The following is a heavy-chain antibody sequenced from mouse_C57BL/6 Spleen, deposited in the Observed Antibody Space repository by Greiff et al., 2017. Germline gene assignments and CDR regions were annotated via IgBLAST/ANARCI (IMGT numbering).Heavy chain of an antibody. J-gene: IGHJ3*01. CDR2: ISNDGGCT. CDR1: GFTFSDYY. V-gene: IGHV5-12*01. CDR3: ARRENGKGGFAY. D-gene: IGHD2-1*01. Sequence: EVKLMESGGGLVQPGGSLKLSCAASGFTFSDYYMYWVRQTPEKRLEWVAYISNDGGCTYYPDTVKGRFTISRDNAKNTLYLQMSRLKSEDTAMYYCARRENGKGGFAYWGQGTLVTVSA.